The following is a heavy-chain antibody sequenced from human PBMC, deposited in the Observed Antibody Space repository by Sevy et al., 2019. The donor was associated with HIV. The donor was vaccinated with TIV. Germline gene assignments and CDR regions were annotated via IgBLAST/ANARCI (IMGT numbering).Heavy chain of an antibody. D-gene: IGHD3-10*01. V-gene: IGHV3-30-3*01. Sequence: GSLRLSFSASGFPFSSYSMHWVRQAPGKGLEGGAGISYDGSNKYYEDSVKGRLTISRDNSKNTLYLQMNSLRAEDTAVYYCARDGGPLIWFGELPSLDYWGQGTLVTVSS. CDR3: ARDGGPLIWFGELPSLDY. J-gene: IGHJ4*02. CDR1: GFPFSSYS. CDR2: ISYDGSNK.